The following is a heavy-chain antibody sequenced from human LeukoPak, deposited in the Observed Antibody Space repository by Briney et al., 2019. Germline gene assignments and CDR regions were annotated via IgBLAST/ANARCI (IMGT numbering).Heavy chain of an antibody. V-gene: IGHV4-59*11. CDR1: GGSISSHY. J-gene: IGHJ5*02. CDR3: AREYCSGGSCYFGWFDP. D-gene: IGHD2-15*01. CDR2: TYYSGST. Sequence: PSETLSLTCTVSGGSISSHYWSWIRQPPGKGLEWIGYTYYSGSTNYNPSLKSRVTISVDTSKNQFSLKLSSVTAADTAVYYCAREYCSGGSCYFGWFDPWGQGTLVTVSS.